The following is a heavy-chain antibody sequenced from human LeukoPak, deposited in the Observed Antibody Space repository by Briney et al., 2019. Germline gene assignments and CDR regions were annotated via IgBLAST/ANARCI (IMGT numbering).Heavy chain of an antibody. CDR1: GYTFTRYY. CDR2: INPSGGST. D-gene: IGHD2-15*01. J-gene: IGHJ4*02. CDR3: AREGYCSGGSCYSFDH. V-gene: IGHV1-46*01. Sequence: ASVKVSCKASGYTFTRYYIYWVRQAPGQGLEWVGIINPSGGSTTYAQKFQGRVTMTRDMSTSTVYMELSSLRSEDTAVYYCAREGYCSGGSCYSFDHWGQGTLVTVSS.